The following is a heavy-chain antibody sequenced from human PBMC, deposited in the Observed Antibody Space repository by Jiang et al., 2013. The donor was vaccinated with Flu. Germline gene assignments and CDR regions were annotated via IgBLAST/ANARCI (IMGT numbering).Heavy chain of an antibody. J-gene: IGHJ3*02. Sequence: VQLLESGGGVVQPGRSLRLSCAASGFTFSSYAMHWVRQAPGKGLEWVAVISYDGSNKYYADSVKGRFTISRDNSKNTLYLQMNSLRAEDTAVYYCARDLQDYDYVWGSYRSDAFDIWGQGTMVTVSS. V-gene: IGHV3-30-3*01. CDR3: ARDLQDYDYVWGSYRSDAFDI. CDR2: ISYDGSNK. CDR1: GFTFSSYA. D-gene: IGHD3-16*02.